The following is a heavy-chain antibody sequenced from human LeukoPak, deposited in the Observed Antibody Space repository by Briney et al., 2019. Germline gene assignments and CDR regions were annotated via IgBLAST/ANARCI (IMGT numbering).Heavy chain of an antibody. Sequence: SETLSLTCTVSGGSISSSSYYWGWIRQPPGKGLEWIGSIYYSGSTYYNPSLKSRVTISVDTSKNQFSLKLSSVTAADTAVYYCAIREWESSGWPFDYWGQGTLVTVSS. CDR1: GGSISSSSYY. CDR2: IYYSGST. J-gene: IGHJ4*02. CDR3: AIREWESSGWPFDY. V-gene: IGHV4-39*07. D-gene: IGHD6-19*01.